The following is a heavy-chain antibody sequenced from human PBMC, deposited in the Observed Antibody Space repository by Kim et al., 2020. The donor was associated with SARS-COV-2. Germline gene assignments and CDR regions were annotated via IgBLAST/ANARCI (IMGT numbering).Heavy chain of an antibody. CDR3: ARAGDYDFSGYYGFFNH. J-gene: IGHJ1*01. D-gene: IGHD3-22*01. Sequence: VKGRFTISRDNAKNTLYLQMNSLRPEDTAVYYCARAGDYDFSGYYGFFNHWGQGALVTVSS. V-gene: IGHV3-74*01.